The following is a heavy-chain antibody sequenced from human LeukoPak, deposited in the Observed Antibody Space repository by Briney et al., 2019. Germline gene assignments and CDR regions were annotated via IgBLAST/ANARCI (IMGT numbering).Heavy chain of an antibody. V-gene: IGHV3-74*01. D-gene: IGHD2-15*01. Sequence: GGSLRLSCAASGFIFSSYWMHWVRQAPGKGLVWVSRINSDGSSTNYADSVKGRFTISRDNAKSTLYLQMNSLRAEDTAVYYCARSLVVGDTFDIWGQGTMVTVSS. J-gene: IGHJ3*02. CDR1: GFIFSSYW. CDR2: INSDGSST. CDR3: ARSLVVGDTFDI.